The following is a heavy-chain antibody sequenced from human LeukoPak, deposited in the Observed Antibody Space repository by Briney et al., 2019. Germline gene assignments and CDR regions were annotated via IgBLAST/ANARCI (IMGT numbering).Heavy chain of an antibody. V-gene: IGHV1-18*04. Sequence: ASVNVSCKASGYTFTSYGISWVRQAPGQGLEWMGWISAYNGNTNYAQKLQGRVTMTTDTSTSTAYMELRSLRSDDTAVYYCASQPYYYGSGGGRFDYWGQGTLVTVSS. CDR2: ISAYNGNT. D-gene: IGHD3-10*01. CDR3: ASQPYYYGSGGGRFDY. J-gene: IGHJ4*02. CDR1: GYTFTSYG.